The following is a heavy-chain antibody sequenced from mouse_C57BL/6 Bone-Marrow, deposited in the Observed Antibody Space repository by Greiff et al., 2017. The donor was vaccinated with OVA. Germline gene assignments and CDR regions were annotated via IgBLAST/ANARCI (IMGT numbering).Heavy chain of an antibody. CDR2: IYPGDGDT. Sequence: VQLQQSGPELVKPGASVKISCKASGYAFSSSWMNWVKQRPGKGLEWIGRIYPGDGDTNYNGKFKGKATLTADKSSSTAYMQLSSLTSEDSAVYFCARGAITTVVAWYFDVWGTGTTVTVSS. J-gene: IGHJ1*03. D-gene: IGHD1-1*01. V-gene: IGHV1-82*01. CDR1: GYAFSSSW. CDR3: ARGAITTVVAWYFDV.